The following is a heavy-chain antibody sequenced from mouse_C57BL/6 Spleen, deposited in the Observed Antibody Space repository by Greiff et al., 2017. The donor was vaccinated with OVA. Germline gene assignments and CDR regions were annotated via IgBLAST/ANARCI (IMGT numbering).Heavy chain of an antibody. J-gene: IGHJ2*01. CDR1: GYTFPDYY. V-gene: IGHV1-26*01. CDR2: INPNNGGT. CDR3: ARSGLRQEGYFDD. D-gene: IGHD2-4*01. Sequence: VQLQQSGPELVKPGASVKISCKASGYTFPDYYMNWVKQSHGKSLEWIGDINPNNGGTSYNQKFKGKATLTVDKSSSTAYMELRSLTSEDSAVYYCARSGLRQEGYFDDWGQGTTLTVSS.